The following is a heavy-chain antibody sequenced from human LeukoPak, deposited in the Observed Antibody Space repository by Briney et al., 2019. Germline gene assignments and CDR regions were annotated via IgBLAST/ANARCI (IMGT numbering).Heavy chain of an antibody. CDR3: TSWGDTTAEYFQR. D-gene: IGHD2-21*02. CDR2: INPDGRDT. Sequence: GGSLRLSCVVSGFTFNRCWMNWVRQAPGKGLEWVAHINPDGRDTYYVDSVKGRFTISRDDAQNSMYLQMNSLRVEDTAVYYCTSWGDTTAEYFQRWGQGTLVTVSS. CDR1: GFTFNRCW. J-gene: IGHJ1*01. V-gene: IGHV3-7*01.